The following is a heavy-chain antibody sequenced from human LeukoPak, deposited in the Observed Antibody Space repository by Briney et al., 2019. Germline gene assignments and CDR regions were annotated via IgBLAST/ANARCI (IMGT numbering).Heavy chain of an antibody. CDR1: GFTFSSYG. V-gene: IGHV3-30*18. CDR2: ISYDGSNK. D-gene: IGHD6-13*01. CDR3: AKDGYDSGSWNDPDYTYYYYYMDV. J-gene: IGHJ6*03. Sequence: TGGSLRLSCAASGFTFSSYGMHWVRQAPGKGLEWVAVISYDGSNKYYADSVKDRFTISRDNSKNTLYLQMNGLRAEDTAVYYCAKDGYDSGSWNDPDYTYYYYYMDVWGKGTTVTVSS.